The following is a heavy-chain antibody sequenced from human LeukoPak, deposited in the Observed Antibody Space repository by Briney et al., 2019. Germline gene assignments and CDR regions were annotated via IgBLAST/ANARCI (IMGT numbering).Heavy chain of an antibody. D-gene: IGHD4-17*01. CDR2: IYHSGST. CDR3: ARDGYGADY. J-gene: IGHJ4*02. V-gene: IGHV4-30-2*01. Sequence: PSETLSLTCTVSGGSISSGGYYWSWIRQPPGKGLEWIGYIYHSGSTYYNPSLKSRVTISVDRSKNQFSLKLSSVTAADTAVYYCARDGYGADYWGQGTLVTVSS. CDR1: GGSISSGGYY.